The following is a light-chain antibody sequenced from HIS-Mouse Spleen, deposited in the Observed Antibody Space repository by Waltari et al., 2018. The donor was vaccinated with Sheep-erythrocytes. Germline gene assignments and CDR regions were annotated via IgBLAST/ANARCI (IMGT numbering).Light chain of an antibody. V-gene: IGKV1-39*01. CDR2: AAS. Sequence: DIQMTQSPSSLSASVGDRVTITCRASQSISSYLNWYQQKLGNAPKLRIYAASSLQSGVPSRFSGSGSGTDFTLTISSLQPEDFATYYCQQSYSTPPLTFGGGTKVEIK. CDR3: QQSYSTPPLT. CDR1: QSISSY. J-gene: IGKJ4*01.